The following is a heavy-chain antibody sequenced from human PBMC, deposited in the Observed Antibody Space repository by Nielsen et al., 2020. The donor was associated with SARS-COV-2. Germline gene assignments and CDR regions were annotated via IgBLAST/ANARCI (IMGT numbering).Heavy chain of an antibody. CDR3: AKEPYWSNWGGSWFDP. D-gene: IGHD1-14*01. J-gene: IGHJ5*02. CDR1: GLTVGTNY. Sequence: GVLKISCAASGLTVGTNYMSWVRQAPGKRLEWVSVIDVGGDTDYTDSVKGRFTISRDNSKNMLYLEMNSLRVEDTAVYYCAKEPYWSNWGGSWFDPWGQGTLVTVSS. V-gene: IGHV3-53*01. CDR2: IDVGGDT.